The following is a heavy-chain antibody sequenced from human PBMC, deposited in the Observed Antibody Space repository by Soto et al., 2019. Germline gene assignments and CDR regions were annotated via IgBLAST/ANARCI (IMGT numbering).Heavy chain of an antibody. Sequence: SLRLSCAASGFTFSSYAMSWVRQAPGKGLEWVSAISGSGGSTYYADSVKGRFTISRDNSKNTLYLQMNSLRAEDTAVYYCAKVVIRPTVYFDYWGQGTLVTVSS. V-gene: IGHV3-23*01. CDR3: AKVVIRPTVYFDY. CDR2: ISGSGGST. J-gene: IGHJ4*02. D-gene: IGHD3-22*01. CDR1: GFTFSSYA.